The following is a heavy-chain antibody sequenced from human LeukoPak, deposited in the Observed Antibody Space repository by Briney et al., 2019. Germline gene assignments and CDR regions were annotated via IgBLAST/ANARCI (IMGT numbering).Heavy chain of an antibody. CDR2: IYYGGAT. D-gene: IGHD1-26*01. Sequence: PSQTLSLTCTVSGDSISSYYWSWIRQPPGKGLEWIGYIYYGGATNYNPSLQSRVTISVDTSKNQFSLTLSSVTAADTAVYYCASNQGMGAYFDSWGQGTLVTVSS. CDR1: GDSISSYY. V-gene: IGHV4-59*12. CDR3: ASNQGMGAYFDS. J-gene: IGHJ4*02.